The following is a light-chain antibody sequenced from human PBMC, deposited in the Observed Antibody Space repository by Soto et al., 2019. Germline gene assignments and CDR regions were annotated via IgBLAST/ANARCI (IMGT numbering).Light chain of an antibody. CDR1: QSVKSH. CDR3: QQYNTWPPWT. CDR2: DAS. J-gene: IGKJ1*01. V-gene: IGKV3D-15*01. Sequence: ETVLTQSPATLSVSPGERITLSCRASQSVKSHLAWYQHKPGQAPRLLIYDASTRATGIPARFSAGGSGTEFTLTISSLQSEDLAVYYCQQYNTWPPWTFGQGTKVEIK.